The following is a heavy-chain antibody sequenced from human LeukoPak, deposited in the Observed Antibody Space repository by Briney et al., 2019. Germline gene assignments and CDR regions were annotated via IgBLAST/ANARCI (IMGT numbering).Heavy chain of an antibody. CDR2: ISYDGSNK. CDR1: GFTFSSYG. CDR3: AKVASGGSCYDY. Sequence: SGGSLRLSCAASGFTFSSYGMHWVRQAPGKGLEWVAVISYDGSNKYYADSVKGRFTISRDNSKNTLYLQMNSLRAEDTAVYYCAKVASGGSCYDYWGQGTLVTVSS. D-gene: IGHD2-15*01. J-gene: IGHJ4*02. V-gene: IGHV3-30*18.